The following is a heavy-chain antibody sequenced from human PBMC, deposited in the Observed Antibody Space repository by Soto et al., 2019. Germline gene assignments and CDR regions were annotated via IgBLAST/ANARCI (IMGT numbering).Heavy chain of an antibody. V-gene: IGHV5-51*01. CDR1: GYSFTSYW. D-gene: IGHD2-21*01. CDR3: ARRRRICYSVRVNDAFDI. Sequence: PGESLKISCKGSGYSFTSYWIGWVRQMPGKGLEWMGIIYPGDSDTRYSPSFQGQVTISADKSISTAYLQWSSLKASDTAMYYCARRRRICYSVRVNDAFDIWGQGTMVTGSS. CDR2: IYPGDSDT. J-gene: IGHJ3*02.